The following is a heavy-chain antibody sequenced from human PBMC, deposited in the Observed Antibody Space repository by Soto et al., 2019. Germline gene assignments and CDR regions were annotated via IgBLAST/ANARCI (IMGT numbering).Heavy chain of an antibody. J-gene: IGHJ4*02. CDR2: ISSNGGST. CDR1: GFTFSIYA. Sequence: GGSLRLSCVASGFTFSIYAMHWVRQAPGKGLEYVSAISSNGGSTYYADSVKGRFTISRDNSKNTLYLQVSSLRAEDTAIYYCVNKGRGTYYLDYWGQGTLVTVSS. CDR3: VNKGRGTYYLDY. V-gene: IGHV3-64D*06. D-gene: IGHD3-16*01.